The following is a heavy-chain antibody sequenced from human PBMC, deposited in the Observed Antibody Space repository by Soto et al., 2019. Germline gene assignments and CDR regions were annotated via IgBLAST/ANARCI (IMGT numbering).Heavy chain of an antibody. V-gene: IGHV3-11*06. D-gene: IGHD3-22*01. CDR1: GFSFSDYY. Sequence: PGGSLRLSCAASGFSFSDYYMNWIRQAPGKGLEWLSYISSTATYTNYADSVRGRFTISRDSAKNSLYLDMNALRAEDTAVYYCARARLVVEGRFDYWGQGTLVTVSS. CDR2: ISSTATYT. CDR3: ARARLVVEGRFDY. J-gene: IGHJ4*02.